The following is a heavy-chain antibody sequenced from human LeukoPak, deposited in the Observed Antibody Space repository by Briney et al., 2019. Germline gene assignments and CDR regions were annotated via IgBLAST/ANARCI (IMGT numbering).Heavy chain of an antibody. V-gene: IGHV1-24*01. D-gene: IGHD3-3*01. Sequence: ASVKVSCKVSGYILSELSMHWVRQAPGKGLEWMGGFDPEDDERIFAQKFQGRVTMTEDTSTDTAYMGLSSLRSEDTAVYYCAAELMSGHFDHWGQGTLVTVSS. J-gene: IGHJ4*02. CDR2: FDPEDDER. CDR3: AAELMSGHFDH. CDR1: GYILSELS.